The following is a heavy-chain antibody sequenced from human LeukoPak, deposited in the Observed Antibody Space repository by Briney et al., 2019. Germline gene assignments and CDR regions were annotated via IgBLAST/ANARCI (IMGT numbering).Heavy chain of an antibody. CDR1: GFTVSSNS. CDR3: AKEKSYSSGYYPLDY. Sequence: GGSLRLSCTVSGFTVSSNSMSWVRQAPGKGLEWVSFIYSDNTHYSDSVKGRFTISRDNSKNTLYLQMNSLRAEDTAVYYCAKEKSYSSGYYPLDYWGQGTLVTVSS. D-gene: IGHD3-22*01. V-gene: IGHV3-66*03. J-gene: IGHJ4*02. CDR2: IYSDNT.